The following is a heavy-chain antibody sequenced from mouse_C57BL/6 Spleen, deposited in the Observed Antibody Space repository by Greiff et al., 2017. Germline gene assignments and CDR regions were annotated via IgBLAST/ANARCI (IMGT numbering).Heavy chain of an antibody. J-gene: IGHJ2*01. CDR3: ARETYYSNFDY. CDR1: GFTFSHYY. Sequence: EVKLVESEGGLVQPGSSMKLSCTASGFTFSHYYMAWVRQVPEKGLEWVANINYDGSSTYYLDSLKSRFIISRYNAKNILYLQMSSLKSEDTATYYWARETYYSNFDYWGQGTTLTVSS. CDR2: INYDGSST. V-gene: IGHV5-16*01. D-gene: IGHD2-5*01.